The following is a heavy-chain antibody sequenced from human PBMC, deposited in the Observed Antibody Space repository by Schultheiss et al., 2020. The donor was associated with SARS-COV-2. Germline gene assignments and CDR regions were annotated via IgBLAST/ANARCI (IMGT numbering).Heavy chain of an antibody. CDR3: AKEAALYYYDSSGYSDAFDI. Sequence: GGSLRLSCAASGFTFSSYSMNWVRQAPGKGLEWVSAISGSGGSTYYADSVKGRFTISRDNAKNSLYLQMNSLRAEDTAVYYCAKEAALYYYDSSGYSDAFDIWGQGTMVTVSS. J-gene: IGHJ3*02. V-gene: IGHV3-23*01. D-gene: IGHD3-22*01. CDR2: ISGSGGST. CDR1: GFTFSSYS.